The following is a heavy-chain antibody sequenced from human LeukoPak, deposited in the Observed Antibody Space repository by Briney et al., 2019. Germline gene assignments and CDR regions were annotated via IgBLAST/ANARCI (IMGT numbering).Heavy chain of an antibody. CDR3: ARGYSSSFENWFDP. J-gene: IGHJ5*02. V-gene: IGHV4-34*01. D-gene: IGHD6-13*01. CDR1: GGSFSGCY. CDR2: INHSGST. Sequence: SETLSLTCAVYGGSFSGCYWSWIRQPPGKGLEWIGEINHSGSTNYNPSLKSRVTISVDTSKNQFSLKLSSVTAADTAVYYCARGYSSSFENWFDPWGQGTLVTVSS.